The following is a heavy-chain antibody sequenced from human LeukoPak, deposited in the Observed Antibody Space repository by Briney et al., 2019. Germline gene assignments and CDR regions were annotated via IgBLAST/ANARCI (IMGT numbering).Heavy chain of an antibody. D-gene: IGHD6-13*01. CDR3: ARDRPHQYSSSWYQRQDYYYYYGMDV. J-gene: IGHJ6*02. CDR1: GLTFSSSW. V-gene: IGHV3-7*03. Sequence: GGSLRLSCAVSGLTFSSSWMDWVRQAPGKGLEWVANIKQDGSEKYYVDSVKGRFTISRDNAKNSLYLQMNSLRAEDTAVYYCARDRPHQYSSSWYQRQDYYYYYGMDVWGQGTTVTVSS. CDR2: IKQDGSEK.